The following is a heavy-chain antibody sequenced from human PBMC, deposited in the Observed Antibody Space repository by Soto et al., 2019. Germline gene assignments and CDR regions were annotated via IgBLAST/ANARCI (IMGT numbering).Heavy chain of an antibody. J-gene: IGHJ6*02. CDR3: ARAITMIVVVIGDYYYYGMDV. CDR1: GFTFSSYW. D-gene: IGHD3-22*01. V-gene: IGHV3-7*05. Sequence: EVQLVESGGGLVQPGGSLRLSCAASGFTFSSYWMSWVRQAPGKGLEWVANIKQDGSEKYYVDSVKGRFTISRDNAKNSLYLQMNSLRAEDTAVYYCARAITMIVVVIGDYYYYGMDVWGQGTTVTVSS. CDR2: IKQDGSEK.